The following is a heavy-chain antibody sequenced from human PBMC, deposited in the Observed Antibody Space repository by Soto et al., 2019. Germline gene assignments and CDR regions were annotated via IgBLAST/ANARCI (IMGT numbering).Heavy chain of an antibody. CDR2: ISGSGFKK. CDR3: ARVYPGSGWPYHYYGMDV. Sequence: GGSLRLSCAASGFIFENFGMSWVRQAPGKGLEWISSISGSGFKKYYADSVKGRFTISRDNSKSTVYLQMNSLRAEDTALYYCARVYPGSGWPYHYYGMDVWGQGTTVTVSS. V-gene: IGHV3-23*01. D-gene: IGHD6-19*01. J-gene: IGHJ6*02. CDR1: GFIFENFG.